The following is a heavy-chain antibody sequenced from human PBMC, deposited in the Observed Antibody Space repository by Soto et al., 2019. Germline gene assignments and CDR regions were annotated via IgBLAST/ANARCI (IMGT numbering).Heavy chain of an antibody. Sequence: EVQLVESGGGLVKPGGSLRLSCAASGFTFSSYSMNWVRQAPGKGLEWVSSISSSSSYIYYADSVKGRFTISRDNAKNSLYLKMNSLRAEDTVVYYCARDQGYCSSPSCYNYYYYYRDVW. J-gene: IGHJ6*03. CDR3: ARDQGYCSSPSCYNYYYYYRDV. V-gene: IGHV3-21*01. D-gene: IGHD2-2*01. CDR1: GFTFSSYS. CDR2: ISSSSSYI.